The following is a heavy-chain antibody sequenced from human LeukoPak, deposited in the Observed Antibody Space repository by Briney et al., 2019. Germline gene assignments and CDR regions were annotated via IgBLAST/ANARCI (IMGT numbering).Heavy chain of an antibody. Sequence: ASARVSCMASGYTFTTYDINWVRQATGQGREWMGWMNPNRGNTGYAQKFQGRVTITRNTSISTAYMELSSLRSEDTAVYYCARSVRYNSFSSDYWGQGTLVTVSS. CDR2: MNPNRGNT. V-gene: IGHV1-8*03. CDR3: ARSVRYNSFSSDY. CDR1: GYTFTTYD. J-gene: IGHJ4*02. D-gene: IGHD1-20*01.